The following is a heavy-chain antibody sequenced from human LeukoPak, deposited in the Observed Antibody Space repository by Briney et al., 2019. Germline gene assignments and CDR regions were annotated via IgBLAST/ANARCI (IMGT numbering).Heavy chain of an antibody. Sequence: GRSLRLSCAASGFTFDDYAMHWVRQAPGKGLEWVSGISWNSGSIGYADSVKGRFTISRDNAKNSLYLQMNSLRAEDTALYHCARGLRITIFGVAVNYYYGMDVWGQGTTVTVSS. CDR2: ISWNSGSI. CDR1: GFTFDDYA. J-gene: IGHJ6*02. D-gene: IGHD3-3*01. CDR3: ARGLRITIFGVAVNYYYGMDV. V-gene: IGHV3-9*01.